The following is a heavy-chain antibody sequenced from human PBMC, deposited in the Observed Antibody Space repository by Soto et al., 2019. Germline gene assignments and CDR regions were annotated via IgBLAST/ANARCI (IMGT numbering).Heavy chain of an antibody. CDR1: GYSFDSYG. CDR3: ARDYSLWTGYAEP. Sequence: QVLLVQSGGEVKKPGASVKVSCKASGYSFDSYGISWLRQAPGQGLEWMGWISPYNGNTRIPQKLRGRVTMTTDTATNTAFLEVTSLTSDDTAVYYCARDYSLWTGYAEPWGQGTQVTVSS. D-gene: IGHD2-2*01. V-gene: IGHV1-18*01. J-gene: IGHJ5*02. CDR2: ISPYNGNT.